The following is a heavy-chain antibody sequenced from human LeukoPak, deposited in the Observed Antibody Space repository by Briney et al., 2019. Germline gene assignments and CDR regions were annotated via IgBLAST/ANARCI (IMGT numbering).Heavy chain of an antibody. Sequence: ASVKVSCKASGYTFTSYDINWVRQATGHGLEWMGWMNLNSGNTGYAQKFQGRVTMTRNTSISTAYMELSSLRSEDTAVYYCARGGGYYDRSAKYFIRPPEYWGQGTLVTVSS. CDR2: MNLNSGNT. J-gene: IGHJ4*02. V-gene: IGHV1-8*01. D-gene: IGHD3-22*01. CDR1: GYTFTSYD. CDR3: ARGGGYYDRSAKYFIRPPEY.